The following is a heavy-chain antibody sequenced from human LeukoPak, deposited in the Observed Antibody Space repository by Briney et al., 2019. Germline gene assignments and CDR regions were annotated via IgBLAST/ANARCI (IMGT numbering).Heavy chain of an antibody. CDR3: ARRRGSYYYYYYMDV. Sequence: PSETLSLTCAVYGGSFSGYYWSWIRQPPGKGLEWLGEINHSGSTNYNPSLKSRVTISVDTSKNQFSLKLSSVTAADTAVYYCARRRGSYYYYYYMDVWGKGTTVTISS. J-gene: IGHJ6*03. V-gene: IGHV4-34*01. CDR1: GGSFSGYY. CDR2: INHSGST. D-gene: IGHD1-26*01.